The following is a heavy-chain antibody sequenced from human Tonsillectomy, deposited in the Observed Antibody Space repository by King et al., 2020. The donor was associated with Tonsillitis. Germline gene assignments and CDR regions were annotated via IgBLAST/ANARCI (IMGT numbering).Heavy chain of an antibody. CDR2: IYYSGSI. Sequence: VQLQESGPGLVKPSQTLSLTCAVSGGSISSGGYSWSWIRQPPGKGLEWIGYIYYSGSIFYNPSLKSRLTILVDTYKNQFSLKLRTVTAADTAVYFCARGSYDYASKFDYGGQGTLVTVSS. V-gene: IGHV4-30-4*07. D-gene: IGHD3-16*01. J-gene: IGHJ4*02. CDR3: ARGSYDYASKFDY. CDR1: GGSISSGGYS.